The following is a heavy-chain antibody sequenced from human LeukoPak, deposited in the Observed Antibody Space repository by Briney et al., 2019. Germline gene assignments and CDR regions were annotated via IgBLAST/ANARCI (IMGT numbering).Heavy chain of an antibody. Sequence: SVKVSCKASGDAFKTYAITWVRQAPGRGLEWMGRIIPIFGTTSYAQDFQDRVTITADISSNTAYMEVNSLTSDDTAVYFCAKQGGARQDYYMDVWGNGTTVTVSS. J-gene: IGHJ6*03. V-gene: IGHV1-69*06. CDR2: IIPIFGTT. CDR1: GDAFKTYA. D-gene: IGHD4/OR15-4a*01. CDR3: AKQGGARQDYYMDV.